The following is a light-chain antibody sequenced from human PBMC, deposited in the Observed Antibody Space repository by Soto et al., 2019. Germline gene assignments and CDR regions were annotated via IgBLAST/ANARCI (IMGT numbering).Light chain of an antibody. V-gene: IGKV4-1*01. Sequence: DIVMTQSPDSLAVSLGERATINCKSSQSVLYSSNNKNYLALYQQRPGQPPKLLIYWASTRESGVPDRFSGRGSGTDFTRTITSLQAEDVAVYYCQQYESTPPTFGQGTKLEI. CDR3: QQYESTPPT. CDR1: QSVLYSSNNKNY. J-gene: IGKJ2*01. CDR2: WAS.